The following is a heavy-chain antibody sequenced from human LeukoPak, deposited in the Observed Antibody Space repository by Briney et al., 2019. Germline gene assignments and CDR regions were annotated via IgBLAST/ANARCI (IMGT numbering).Heavy chain of an antibody. J-gene: IGHJ4*02. V-gene: IGHV4-59*01. CDR3: ARDSTTSIDY. D-gene: IGHD1-1*01. Sequence: PSETLSLTCTVSGGSISSYYWSWIRQPPGKGLEWIGYIYYSGSTNYNPSLKSRVTISVDTSKNLFSLKLSSVTAADTAVYYCARDSTTSIDYWGQGTLVTVSS. CDR1: GGSISSYY. CDR2: IYYSGST.